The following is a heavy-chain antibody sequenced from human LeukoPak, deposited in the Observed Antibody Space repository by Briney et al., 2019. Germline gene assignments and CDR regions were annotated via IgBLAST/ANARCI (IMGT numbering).Heavy chain of an antibody. CDR3: ARGGPGQWITMIVELDY. D-gene: IGHD3-22*01. CDR2: INPNSGGT. Sequence: ASVKVSCKASGYTFTGYYMHWVRQAPGQGLEWMGWINPNSGGTNYAQKFQGRVTMTRDTSISTAYMELSRLRSDDTAVYYCARGGPGQWITMIVELDYWGQETLVTVSS. CDR1: GYTFTGYY. V-gene: IGHV1-2*02. J-gene: IGHJ4*02.